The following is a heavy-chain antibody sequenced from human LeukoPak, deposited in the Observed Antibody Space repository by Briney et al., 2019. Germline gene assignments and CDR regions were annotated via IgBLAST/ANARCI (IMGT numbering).Heavy chain of an antibody. J-gene: IGHJ6*02. D-gene: IGHD3-10*01. CDR3: ARDKRAGGAMVRGVIMMRGMDV. CDR1: GFTFSSYW. Sequence: PGRSLRLSCAASGFTFSSYWMSWVRQAPGKGPEWVANIKQDGSEKYYADSVKGRFTISRDNAKNSLYLQMNSLRAEDTAVYYCARDKRAGGAMVRGVIMMRGMDVWGQGTTVTVSS. CDR2: IKQDGSEK. V-gene: IGHV3-7*01.